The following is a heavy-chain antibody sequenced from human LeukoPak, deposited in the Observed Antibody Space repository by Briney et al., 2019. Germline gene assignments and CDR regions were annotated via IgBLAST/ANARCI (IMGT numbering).Heavy chain of an antibody. V-gene: IGHV1-18*01. J-gene: IGHJ5*02. D-gene: IGHD6-13*01. CDR2: ISTYNTNR. Sequence: ASVKVSCKTSGYSFSSYGLSWVRQAPGQGPEWMGWISTYNTNRKYAQRFQGRLTLTTDTSTATAYMELRGLRYNDTAVYYCAREPQQMVRTDNWFDPWGQGTLVTVSS. CDR3: AREPQQMVRTDNWFDP. CDR1: GYSFSSYG.